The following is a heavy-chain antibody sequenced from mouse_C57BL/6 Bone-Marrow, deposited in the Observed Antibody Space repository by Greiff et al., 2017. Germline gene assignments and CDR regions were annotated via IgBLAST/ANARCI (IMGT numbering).Heavy chain of an antibody. CDR1: GFTFSSYA. CDR2: ISSGGDYI. J-gene: IGHJ3*01. CDR3: TRGALRGFAY. V-gene: IGHV5-9-1*02. D-gene: IGHD1-1*01. Sequence: EVNVVESGEGLVKPGGSLKLSCAASGFTFSSYAMSWVRQTPEKRLEWVAYISSGGDYIYYADTVKGRFTISRDNARNTLYLQMSSLKSEDTAMYYCTRGALRGFAYWGQGTLVTVSA.